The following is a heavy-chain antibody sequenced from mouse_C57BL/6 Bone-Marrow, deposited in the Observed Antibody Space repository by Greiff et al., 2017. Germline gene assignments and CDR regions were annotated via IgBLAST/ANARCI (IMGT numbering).Heavy chain of an antibody. CDR1: GFTFSSYA. CDR2: ISDGGSYT. CDR3: ARDYGFYAMDY. J-gene: IGHJ4*01. D-gene: IGHD2-2*01. Sequence: EVKLVESGGGLVKPGGSLKLSCAASGFTFSSYAMSWVRQTPEQRLEWVATISDGGSYTYYPDNVKGRFTISRDNDKNNLYLQMSHLKSEDTAMYYCARDYGFYAMDYGGQGTSVTVSS. V-gene: IGHV5-4*01.